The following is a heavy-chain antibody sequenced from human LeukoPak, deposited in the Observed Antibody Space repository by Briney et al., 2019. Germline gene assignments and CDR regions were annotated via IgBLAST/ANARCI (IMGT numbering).Heavy chain of an antibody. D-gene: IGHD6-13*01. CDR3: ARQIASAGTAGFDF. V-gene: IGHV4-4*07. CDR1: DGSISSYY. J-gene: IGHJ4*02. Sequence: SETLSLTCTVSDGSISSYYWSWIRQPAGKGLEWIGRIYSAGSTNYNPSLKSRVTMSVDMSKNQFSLRLRSMTAADTAVYYCARQIASAGTAGFDFWGQGALVTVSS. CDR2: IYSAGST.